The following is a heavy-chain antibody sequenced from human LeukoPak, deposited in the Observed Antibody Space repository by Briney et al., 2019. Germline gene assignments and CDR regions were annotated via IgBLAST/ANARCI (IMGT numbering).Heavy chain of an antibody. CDR1: GFTFSNYW. CDR3: ARRNAMDV. Sequence: GGSLRLFCAVSGFTFSNYWMTWVRQAPGKGLEWVANINRDGSERYYVDSVKGRFTISRDDAKSSLYLQMNSLRAEDTAVYYCARRNAMDVWGQGTTVTVSS. V-gene: IGHV3-7*03. CDR2: INRDGSER. J-gene: IGHJ6*02.